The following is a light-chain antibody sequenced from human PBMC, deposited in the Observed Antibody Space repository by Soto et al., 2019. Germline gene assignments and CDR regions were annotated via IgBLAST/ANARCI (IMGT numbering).Light chain of an antibody. CDR1: QSVGSN. V-gene: IGKV3-15*01. CDR2: GAS. CDR3: QQYTNWPYT. Sequence: EIVMTQSPATLSVSPGERASLSCRASQSVGSNLAWYQQTAGQAPSLLIYGASTRATGIPARFSGSGSGKEFTLTISSLQSEDFAVYSCQQYTNWPYTFGQGTKLEIK. J-gene: IGKJ2*01.